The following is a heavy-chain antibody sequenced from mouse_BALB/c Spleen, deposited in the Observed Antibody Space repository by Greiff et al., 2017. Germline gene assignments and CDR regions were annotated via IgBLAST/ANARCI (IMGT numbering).Heavy chain of an antibody. CDR2: ISSGGSYT. CDR1: GFTFSSYG. CDR3: ARQGYGNNYYAMDY. D-gene: IGHD2-1*01. V-gene: IGHV5-6*01. J-gene: IGHJ4*01. Sequence: EVHLVESGGDLVKPGGSLKLSCAASGFTFSSYGMSWVRQTPDKRLEWVATISSGGSYTYYPDSVKGRFTISRDNAKNTLYLQMSSLKSEDTAMYYCARQGYGNNYYAMDYWGQGTSVTVSS.